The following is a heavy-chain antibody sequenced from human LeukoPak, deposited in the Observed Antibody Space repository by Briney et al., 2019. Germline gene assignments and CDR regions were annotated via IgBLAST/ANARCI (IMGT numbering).Heavy chain of an antibody. CDR1: GYSFTSYW. Sequence: GESLKISCKGSGYSFTSYWITWVRQMPGKGLEWMGIIYPGDSNTRYSPSFQGQVTISADRSISTAYLQWSSLKASDTAMYYCARQDLAAAFDVWGQGTMVTVSS. J-gene: IGHJ3*01. V-gene: IGHV5-51*01. CDR3: ARQDLAAAFDV. D-gene: IGHD6-13*01. CDR2: IYPGDSNT.